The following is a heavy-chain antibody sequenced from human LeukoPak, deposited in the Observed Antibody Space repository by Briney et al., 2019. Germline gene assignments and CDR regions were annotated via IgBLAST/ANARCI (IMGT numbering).Heavy chain of an antibody. CDR2: INPNSGGT. V-gene: IGHV1-2*06. CDR3: ARRAISGSYYLYYFDY. D-gene: IGHD3-10*01. CDR1: GYTFTSYY. J-gene: IGHJ4*02. Sequence: ASVTVSCKASGYTFTSYYMHWVRQAPGQGLEWMGRINPNSGGTNYAQKFQGRVTMTRDTSISTAYMELSRLRSDDTAVYYCARRAISGSYYLYYFDYWGQGTLVTVSS.